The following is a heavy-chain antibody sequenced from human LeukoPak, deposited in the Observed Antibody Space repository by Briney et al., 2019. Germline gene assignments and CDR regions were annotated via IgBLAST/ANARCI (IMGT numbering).Heavy chain of an antibody. Sequence: SEXLSLTCTVSGGSISSGDYYWSWVRQPPGKGLEWIGYIYYSGSTYYNPSLKSRVTISVDTSKNQFSLKLSSVTAADTAVYYCARGPVIPAAIDDFWDYFDYWGQGTLVTVSS. CDR3: ARGPVIPAAIDDFWDYFDY. D-gene: IGHD2-2*01. CDR1: GGSISSGDYY. CDR2: IYYSGST. J-gene: IGHJ4*02. V-gene: IGHV4-30-4*08.